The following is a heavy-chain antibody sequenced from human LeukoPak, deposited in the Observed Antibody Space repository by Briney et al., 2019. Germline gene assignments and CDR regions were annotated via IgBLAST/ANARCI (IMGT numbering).Heavy chain of an antibody. CDR3: ARDYYGGHNLYNFDF. J-gene: IGHJ4*02. CDR2: MNPNSGNT. D-gene: IGHD3-10*01. CDR1: GYTFTSYD. Sequence: ASVKVSCKASGYTFTSYDINWGRQATGQGLEWMGWMNPNSGNTGYAQKFQGRVTITRNTSISTAYMELSSLRSEDTAVYYCARDYYGGHNLYNFDFWGQGTRVIVSS. V-gene: IGHV1-8*03.